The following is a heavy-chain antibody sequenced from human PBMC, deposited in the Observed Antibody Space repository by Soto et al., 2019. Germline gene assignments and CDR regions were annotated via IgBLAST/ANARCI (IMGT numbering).Heavy chain of an antibody. CDR3: ARHRGYYDILTGYYTELNFDY. CDR2: IYYSGST. J-gene: IGHJ4*02. Sequence: SETLSLTCTVSGGSISSSSYYWGWIRQPPGKGLEWIASIYYSGSTYYNPSLKSRVTISVDTSKNQFSLKLSSVTAADTAVYYCARHRGYYDILTGYYTELNFDYWGQGTLVTVSS. V-gene: IGHV4-39*01. CDR1: GGSISSSSYY. D-gene: IGHD3-9*01.